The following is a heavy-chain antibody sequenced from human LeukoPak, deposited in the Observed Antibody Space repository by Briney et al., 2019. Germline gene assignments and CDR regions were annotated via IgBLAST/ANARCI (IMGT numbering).Heavy chain of an antibody. V-gene: IGHV3-53*01. CDR3: AKDLGYEGGLSAFDY. CDR1: GFNVSNNY. CDR2: IFSSGPT. D-gene: IGHD2-15*01. Sequence: GGSLRLSCAASGFNVSNNYMNWVRQAPGKGLEWVSVIFSSGPTYYADSVKGRFTISRDTSKNALYLQMNSLRAEDTAVYYCAKDLGYEGGLSAFDYWGQGTLVTVSS. J-gene: IGHJ4*02.